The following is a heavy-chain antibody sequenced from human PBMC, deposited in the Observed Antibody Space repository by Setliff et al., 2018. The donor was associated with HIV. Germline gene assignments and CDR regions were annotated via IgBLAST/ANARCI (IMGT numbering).Heavy chain of an antibody. J-gene: IGHJ4*02. V-gene: IGHV2-5*01. D-gene: IGHD5-12*01. CDR3: AHRPNSGYDLNFDY. Sequence: SGPTLVNPTQTITLTCTFSGFSLSTSGVGVGWIRQPPGKALEWLAIIYWHGGGRYSPYLKSRLTITKDTSKNQVVLTMTNIDPVDTATYYCAHRPNSGYDLNFDYWGQGIQVTVSS. CDR1: GFSLSTSGVG. CDR2: IYWHGGG.